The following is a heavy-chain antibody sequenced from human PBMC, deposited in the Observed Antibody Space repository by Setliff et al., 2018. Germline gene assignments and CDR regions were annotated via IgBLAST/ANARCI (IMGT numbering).Heavy chain of an antibody. CDR1: GFTFSSYG. Sequence: GSLRLSCAASGFTFSSYGMHWVRQAPGKGLEWVAVIWYDGSNKYYADSVKGRFTISRDNSKNTLYLQMNSLRAEDTAVYYCARDDLNPSLLWFGEFSGSYYYYYGMDVWGQGTTVTVSS. D-gene: IGHD3-10*01. J-gene: IGHJ6*02. V-gene: IGHV3-33*01. CDR3: ARDDLNPSLLWFGEFSGSYYYYYGMDV. CDR2: IWYDGSNK.